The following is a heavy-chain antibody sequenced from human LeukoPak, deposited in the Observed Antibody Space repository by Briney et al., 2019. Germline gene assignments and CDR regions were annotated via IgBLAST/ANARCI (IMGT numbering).Heavy chain of an antibody. D-gene: IGHD6-13*01. Sequence: ASVKVSCKASGYTFTGYYMHWVRQAPGQGLEWMGWINPNSGGTNYAQKLQGRVTMTTDTSTSTAYMELRSLRSDDTAVYYCARSIAAAGHWYYYYYMDVWGKGTTVTVSS. V-gene: IGHV1-2*02. CDR1: GYTFTGYY. CDR2: INPNSGGT. CDR3: ARSIAAAGHWYYYYYMDV. J-gene: IGHJ6*03.